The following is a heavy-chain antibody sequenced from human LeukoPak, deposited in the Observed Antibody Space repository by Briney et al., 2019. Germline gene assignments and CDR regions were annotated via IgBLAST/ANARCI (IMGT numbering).Heavy chain of an antibody. V-gene: IGHV1-18*01. D-gene: IGHD6-13*01. Sequence: ASVKVSCKVSGYTLTELSMHWVRQAPGQGLEWMGWISTYNGNTSYAQKLQGRVTMTTDTSTSTAYMELRSLRSDDTAVYYCARDRVVYQPSWFDPWGQGTRVTVSS. CDR1: GYTLTELS. J-gene: IGHJ5*02. CDR3: ARDRVVYQPSWFDP. CDR2: ISTYNGNT.